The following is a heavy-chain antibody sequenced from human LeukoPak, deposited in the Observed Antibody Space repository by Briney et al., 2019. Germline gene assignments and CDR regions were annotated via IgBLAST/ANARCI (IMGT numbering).Heavy chain of an antibody. CDR1: GYTLTELS. Sequence: ASVKVSCTVSGYTLTELSMHWVRQAPGKGLEWMGGFDPEDGETIYAQKFQGRVTMTEDTSTDTAYMELSSLRSEDTAVYYCATGGIYYDSSGYLFDYWGQGTLVTVSS. CDR2: FDPEDGET. CDR3: ATGGIYYDSSGYLFDY. J-gene: IGHJ4*02. V-gene: IGHV1-24*01. D-gene: IGHD3-22*01.